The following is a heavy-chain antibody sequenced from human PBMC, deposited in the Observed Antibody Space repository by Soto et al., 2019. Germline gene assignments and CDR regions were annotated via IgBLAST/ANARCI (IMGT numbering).Heavy chain of an antibody. Sequence: QVQLVQSGAEVKKPGSSVKVSCKASGGTFSSYTISWVRQAPGQGPEWMGRIIPILGIANYAQKFQGRVTITAYKSTSTAYMELSSLRSEDTAVYYCARAEGDESDYWGQGTLVTVSS. D-gene: IGHD3-16*01. CDR2: IIPILGIA. CDR3: ARAEGDESDY. V-gene: IGHV1-69*02. J-gene: IGHJ4*02. CDR1: GGTFSSYT.